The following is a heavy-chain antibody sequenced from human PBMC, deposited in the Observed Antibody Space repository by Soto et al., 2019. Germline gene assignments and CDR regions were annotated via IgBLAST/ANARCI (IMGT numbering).Heavy chain of an antibody. Sequence: EVQLVESGGGLVKPGGSLRLSCAASGFTFSSYSMNWVRQAPGKGLEWVSSISSSSSYIYYADSVKGRFTISRDNVKNSLYLQMNSLRAEDTAVYYCARDEDGYGDRPFDYWGQGTLVTVSS. V-gene: IGHV3-21*01. CDR3: ARDEDGYGDRPFDY. CDR2: ISSSSSYI. CDR1: GFTFSSYS. J-gene: IGHJ4*02. D-gene: IGHD4-17*01.